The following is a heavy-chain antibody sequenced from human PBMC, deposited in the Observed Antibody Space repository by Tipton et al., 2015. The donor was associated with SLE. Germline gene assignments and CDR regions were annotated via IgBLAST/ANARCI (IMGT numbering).Heavy chain of an antibody. CDR2: ISGSGGRK. Sequence: SLRLSCAASGFIFRSYDMTWVRQAPGKGLEWVSVISGSGGRKDYADSVKGRFTISRDNSKNTLYLQMNSLRAEDTAVYYCARGGIAGYYFDYWGQGTLVPVSS. V-gene: IGHV3-23*01. D-gene: IGHD6-13*01. CDR3: ARGGIAGYYFDY. J-gene: IGHJ4*02. CDR1: GFIFRSYD.